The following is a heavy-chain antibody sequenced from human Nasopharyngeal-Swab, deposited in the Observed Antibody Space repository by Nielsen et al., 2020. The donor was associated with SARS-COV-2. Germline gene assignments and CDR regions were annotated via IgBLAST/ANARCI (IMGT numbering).Heavy chain of an antibody. CDR2: ISYDGSNK. V-gene: IGHV3-30-3*01. D-gene: IGHD2-2*01. CDR1: GFTFSSYA. Sequence: GESLKISCAASGFTFSSYAMHWVRQAPGKGLEWVAVISYDGSNKYYADSVKGRFTISRDNSKNTLYLQMNSLRAEDTAVYYCARGVYVVVPAANGDYWGQGTLVTVSS. CDR3: ARGVYVVVPAANGDY. J-gene: IGHJ4*02.